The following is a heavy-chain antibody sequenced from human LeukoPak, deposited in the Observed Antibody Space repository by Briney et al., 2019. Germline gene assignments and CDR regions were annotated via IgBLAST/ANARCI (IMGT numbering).Heavy chain of an antibody. D-gene: IGHD5-24*01. CDR1: GGSVSRDH. Sequence: SETLSLTCTVSGGSVSRDHWSWIRQPPGKGLEWIGYIYDIGSTIYNPSLQSRVIMSVDTSRNQLSLKLTSVTAADTAVYFCATGRDAYKTGYWGQGTLVTVSS. J-gene: IGHJ4*02. CDR2: IYDIGST. V-gene: IGHV4-59*02. CDR3: ATGRDAYKTGY.